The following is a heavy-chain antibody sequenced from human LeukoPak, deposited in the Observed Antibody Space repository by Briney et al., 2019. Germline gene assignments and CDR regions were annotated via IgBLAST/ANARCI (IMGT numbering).Heavy chain of an antibody. CDR2: MSPNSGDT. CDR3: ARGPPSWGYDY. Sequence: ASVKVSCKASGYTFTSYDFNWVRQATGQRPEWMGWMSPNSGDTGYAQKFQDRVTMTRNTSISTGYMELSSLRSDDTAVYYCARGPPSWGYDYWGPGTLVTVSS. J-gene: IGHJ4*02. CDR1: GYTFTSYD. D-gene: IGHD2-2*01. V-gene: IGHV1-8*01.